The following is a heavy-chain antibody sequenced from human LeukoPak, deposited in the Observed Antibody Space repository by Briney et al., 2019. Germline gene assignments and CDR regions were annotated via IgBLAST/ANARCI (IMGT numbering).Heavy chain of an antibody. CDR2: IYYSGST. Sequence: SETLSLTCTVSGGSINNYYWSWIRQPPGKGLEWIGYIYYSGSTNYNPSLKSRVTISVDTSKNQFSLNLSSVTAADTAVYYCARGNHRDGDFGCWFDPWGQGTLVTVSS. CDR3: ARGNHRDGDFGCWFDP. V-gene: IGHV4-59*08. J-gene: IGHJ5*02. CDR1: GGSINNYY. D-gene: IGHD4-17*01.